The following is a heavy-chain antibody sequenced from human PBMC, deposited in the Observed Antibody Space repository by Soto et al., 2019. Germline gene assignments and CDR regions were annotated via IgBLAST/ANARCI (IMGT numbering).Heavy chain of an antibody. CDR2: INHSGST. Sequence: SETLSLTCAVYGGSFSGYYWSWIRQPPGKGLEWIGEINHSGSTNYNPSLKSRVTISVDTSKNQFSLKLSSVTAADTAVYYCAKTTWLTDNYWGQGTLVT. J-gene: IGHJ4*02. V-gene: IGHV4-34*01. CDR3: AKTTWLTDNY. CDR1: GGSFSGYY. D-gene: IGHD5-12*01.